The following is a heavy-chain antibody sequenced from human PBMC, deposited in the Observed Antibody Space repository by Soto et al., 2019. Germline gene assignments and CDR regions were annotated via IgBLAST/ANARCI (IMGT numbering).Heavy chain of an antibody. CDR1: GFTFSSYG. V-gene: IGHV3-30*18. D-gene: IGHD3-3*01. CDR2: ISSDGSNK. Sequence: GGSLRLSCAASGFTFSSYGMHWVRQAPGKGLEWVAVISSDGSNKYYADSVKGRFTISRDNSKSTLHLQMNSLRAEDTAVYYCAKSPGGYYSFDIWGQGTMVTVSS. CDR3: AKSPGGYYSFDI. J-gene: IGHJ3*02.